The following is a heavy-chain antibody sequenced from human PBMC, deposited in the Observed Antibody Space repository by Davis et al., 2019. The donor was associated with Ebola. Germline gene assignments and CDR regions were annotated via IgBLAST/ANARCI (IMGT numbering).Heavy chain of an antibody. J-gene: IGHJ6*02. CDR1: GFTFTSSA. Sequence: SVKVSCKASGFTFTSSAVQWVRQARGQRLEWIGWIVVGSGNTNYAQKFQGRVTITADKSTSTAYMELSSLRSEDTAVYYCARGGDIVATIRNHRYYYYGMDVWGQGTTVTVSS. D-gene: IGHD5-12*01. CDR3: ARGGDIVATIRNHRYYYYGMDV. CDR2: IVVGSGNT. V-gene: IGHV1-58*01.